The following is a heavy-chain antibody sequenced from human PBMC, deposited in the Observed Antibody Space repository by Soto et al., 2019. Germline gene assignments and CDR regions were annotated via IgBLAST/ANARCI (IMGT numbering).Heavy chain of an antibody. V-gene: IGHV3-74*01. J-gene: IGHJ6*03. D-gene: IGHD6-19*01. CDR2: INSDGSST. Sequence: GGSLRLSCAASGFTFSSYWMHWVRQAPGKGLVWVSRINSDGSSTSYADSVKGRFTISRDNAKNTLYLQMNSLRAEDTAVYYCARDQFSSGWYGYYYMDVWGKGTTVTVSS. CDR1: GFTFSSYW. CDR3: ARDQFSSGWYGYYYMDV.